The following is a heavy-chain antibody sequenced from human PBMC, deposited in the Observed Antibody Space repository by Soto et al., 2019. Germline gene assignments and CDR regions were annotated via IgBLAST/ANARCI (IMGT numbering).Heavy chain of an antibody. V-gene: IGHV3-73*02. CDR1: GFTFSGSA. Sequence: EVQLVESGGGLVQPGGSLKLSCAASGFTFSGSAMHWVRQASGKGLEWVGRIRSKANSYATAYAASVKGRFTISRDDSKNTAYLQMNSLKTEDTAVYYCTRQEGGRKPVDTAMVIWFDPWGQGTLVTVSS. D-gene: IGHD5-18*01. J-gene: IGHJ5*02. CDR3: TRQEGGRKPVDTAMVIWFDP. CDR2: IRSKANSYAT.